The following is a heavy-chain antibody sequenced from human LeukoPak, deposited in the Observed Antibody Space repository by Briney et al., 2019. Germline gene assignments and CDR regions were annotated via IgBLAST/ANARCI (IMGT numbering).Heavy chain of an antibody. CDR2: INPNSGGT. V-gene: IGHV1-2*02. J-gene: IGHJ6*02. D-gene: IGHD5-18*01. CDR1: GYTFTGYY. CDR3: ARDSPTATDYYYYYGMDV. Sequence: ASVKVSCKASGYTFTGYYMHWVRQAPGQGLEWMGWINPNSGGTNYAQKFQGRVTMTRDTSISTAYMELSRLRSDDTAVYYCARDSPTATDYYYYYGMDVWGQGTTVTVSS.